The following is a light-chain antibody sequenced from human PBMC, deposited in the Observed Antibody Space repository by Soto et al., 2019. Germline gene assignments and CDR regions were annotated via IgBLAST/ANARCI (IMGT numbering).Light chain of an antibody. CDR2: MND. J-gene: IGLJ1*01. CDR3: ASWDDSLSGYV. V-gene: IGLV1-47*01. Sequence: QSVLTQPPSASGNPGQRLTISCSGSTSNILRNYVYWYRQLPGTAPRLLISMNDQRPSGVPDRFSGSKSGTSASLAISGRRSEDEADYYCASWDDSLSGYVFGTGTKLTVL. CDR1: TSNILRNY.